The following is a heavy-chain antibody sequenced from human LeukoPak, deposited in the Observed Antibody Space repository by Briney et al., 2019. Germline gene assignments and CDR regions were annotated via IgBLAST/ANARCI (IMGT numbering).Heavy chain of an antibody. CDR2: IYYSGST. D-gene: IGHD3-3*01. Sequence: SETLSLTCTVSGGSISSYYWSWIRQPPGKGLEWIGYIYYSGSTNYNPSLKSRISISVDTSKNQFSLKLSSVTAADTAVYYCATRSLSGYYRYYYYYYMDVWGKGTTVTISS. V-gene: IGHV4-59*01. CDR3: ATRSLSGYYRYYYYYYMDV. J-gene: IGHJ6*03. CDR1: GGSISSYY.